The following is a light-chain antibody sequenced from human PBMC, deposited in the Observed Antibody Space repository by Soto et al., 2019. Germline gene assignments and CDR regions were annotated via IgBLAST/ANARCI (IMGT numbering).Light chain of an antibody. V-gene: IGKV1-5*03. CDR3: QQYSDNWT. CDR1: QSISSW. J-gene: IGKJ1*01. CDR2: KAS. Sequence: DIQMTQSPSTLSASVGDRVTITCRASQSISSWLAWYQQKPGTAPNLLIYKASTLQGGVPSRFSGSGSGTEFTLTISSLQPDDSAIYYCQQYSDNWTCGQGTKVDIK.